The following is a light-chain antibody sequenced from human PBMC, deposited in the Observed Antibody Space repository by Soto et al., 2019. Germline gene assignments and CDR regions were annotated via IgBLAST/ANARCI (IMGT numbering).Light chain of an antibody. V-gene: IGKV1-5*03. J-gene: IGKJ1*01. CDR3: QQYNSYPGT. CDR1: QSISSW. Sequence: DIQMTQSPSTLSASVGDRVSITCRASQSISSWLAWYQQKPGKAPKLLIYKASSLESGVPSRFSGSGSGTEFTLTISSLQPDDFATYYCQQYNSYPGTFGQGTKVDI. CDR2: KAS.